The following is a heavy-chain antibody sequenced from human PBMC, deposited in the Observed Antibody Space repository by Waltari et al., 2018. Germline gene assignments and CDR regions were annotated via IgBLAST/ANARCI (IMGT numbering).Heavy chain of an antibody. Sequence: QVQLVESGGGVVQPGGSLRLSCAASGFTFSSYGMHWVRQAPGKGLEWVAFIRYDGSNKYYADSVKGRFTISRDNSKNTLYLQMNSLRAEDTAVYYCAKDPAYYYDSSGYYHSFDYWGQGTLVTVSS. CDR1: GFTFSSYG. J-gene: IGHJ4*02. V-gene: IGHV3-30*02. CDR2: IRYDGSNK. D-gene: IGHD3-22*01. CDR3: AKDPAYYYDSSGYYHSFDY.